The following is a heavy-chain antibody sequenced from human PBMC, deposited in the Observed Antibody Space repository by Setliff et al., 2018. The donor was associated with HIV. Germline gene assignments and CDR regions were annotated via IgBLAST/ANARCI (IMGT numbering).Heavy chain of an antibody. D-gene: IGHD6-13*01. CDR2: ISAYNGNT. CDR1: GYTFTNYG. Sequence: ASVKVSCKASGYTFTNYGISWVQQAPGQGLEGMGWISAYNGNTNYAQKLQGRVTMTTDTSTSTAYMELRSLRSDATAVYYCARDRAGAPDYWGQGTLVTVSS. V-gene: IGHV1-18*01. J-gene: IGHJ4*02. CDR3: ARDRAGAPDY.